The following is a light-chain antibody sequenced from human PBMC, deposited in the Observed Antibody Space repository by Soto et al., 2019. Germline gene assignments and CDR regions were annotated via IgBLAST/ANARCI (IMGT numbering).Light chain of an antibody. CDR1: SNYIGPYNY. CDR3: CSYADTYVE. Sequence: QSALTQPRSVSGSPGQSVAISCTGISNYIGPYNYVSRYQQHPGKAPKLIIYDVDKRPSGVPYRFSGSKSGDTASLTISGLQPDDEADYYCCSYADTYVELGGGTKVTVL. V-gene: IGLV2-11*01. J-gene: IGLJ2*01. CDR2: DVD.